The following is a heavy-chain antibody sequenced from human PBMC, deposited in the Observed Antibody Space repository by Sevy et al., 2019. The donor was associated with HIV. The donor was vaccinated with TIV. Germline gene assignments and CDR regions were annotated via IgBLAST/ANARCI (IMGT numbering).Heavy chain of an antibody. V-gene: IGHV1-18*04. J-gene: IGHJ4*02. Sequence: ASVKVSCKASGYTFTSYGISWVRQAPGQGLEWMGWISAYNGNTNYAQKLQGRVTMTTDTSTSTAYMELRSLRSDDTGVYYCAGSRGYSSSWYGGGLYYFDYWGQGTLVTVSS. CDR3: AGSRGYSSSWYGGGLYYFDY. CDR1: GYTFTSYG. D-gene: IGHD6-13*01. CDR2: ISAYNGNT.